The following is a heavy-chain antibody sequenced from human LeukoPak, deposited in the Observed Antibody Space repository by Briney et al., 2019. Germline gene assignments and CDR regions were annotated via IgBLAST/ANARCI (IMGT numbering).Heavy chain of an antibody. CDR3: AKDRYGGYCSSTSCSGQSGFDP. CDR1: GFTFSSYA. V-gene: IGHV3-23*01. Sequence: PGGSLRLSCAASGFTFSSYAMSWVRQAPGKGLEWVSAISGSGGSTYYADSVKGRFTIPRDNSKNTLYLQMNSLRAEDTAVYYCAKDRYGGYCSSTSCSGQSGFDPWGQGTLVTVSS. J-gene: IGHJ5*02. CDR2: ISGSGGST. D-gene: IGHD2-2*01.